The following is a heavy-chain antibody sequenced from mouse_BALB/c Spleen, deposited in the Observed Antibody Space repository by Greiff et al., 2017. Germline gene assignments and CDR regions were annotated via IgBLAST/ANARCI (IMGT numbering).Heavy chain of an antibody. CDR1: GFNIKDTY. CDR3: GRGTGTFAY. D-gene: IGHD4-1*01. CDR2: IDPANGNT. Sequence: DVQLQESGAELVKPGASVKLSCTASGFNIKDTYMHWVKQRPEQGLEWIGRIDPANGNTKYDPKFQGKATITADTSSNTAYLQLSSLTSEDTAVYYCGRGTGTFAYWGEGTLVTVSA. V-gene: IGHV14-3*02. J-gene: IGHJ3*01.